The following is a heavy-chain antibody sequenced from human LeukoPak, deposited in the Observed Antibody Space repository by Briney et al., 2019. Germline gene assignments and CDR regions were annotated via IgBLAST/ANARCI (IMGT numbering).Heavy chain of an antibody. D-gene: IGHD3-22*01. Sequence: ASVKVSCKASGYTFTGYYMHWVRQAPGQGLEWMGWINPNSGGTNYAQKFQGRVTMTRDTSISTAYMELSRLRSDDTAVYHCARDMDYYDSSGYAFDIWGQGTMVTVSS. CDR3: ARDMDYYDSSGYAFDI. CDR2: INPNSGGT. V-gene: IGHV1-2*02. J-gene: IGHJ3*02. CDR1: GYTFTGYY.